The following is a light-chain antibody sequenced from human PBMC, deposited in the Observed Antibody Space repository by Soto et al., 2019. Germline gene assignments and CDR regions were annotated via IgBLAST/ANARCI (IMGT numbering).Light chain of an antibody. CDR3: QQYINWPPLT. Sequence: EIVLTQSPATLYVSPGERATLSCRASQSVRSNLAWYQQKPGQAPRLLIFGASTRATNIPARFSGSGSGTEFTLTISSLQSEDFAVYYCQQYINWPPLTFGGGTKVEIK. CDR1: QSVRSN. V-gene: IGKV3-15*01. CDR2: GAS. J-gene: IGKJ4*01.